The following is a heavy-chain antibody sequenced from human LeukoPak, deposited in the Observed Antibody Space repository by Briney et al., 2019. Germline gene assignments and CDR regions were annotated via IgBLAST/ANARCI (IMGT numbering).Heavy chain of an antibody. J-gene: IGHJ6*02. V-gene: IGHV3-7*01. Sequence: GGSLRLSCAASGFTLSHYWMSWVRQAPGKGLEWVANIKEDGSEQFYVDSVKGRFTISRDNAKNSLYLQMNSLRAEDTAVYYCARDGDYYGSGSSYMHYYYYGMDVWGQGTTVTVSS. CDR3: ARDGDYYGSGSSYMHYYYYGMDV. D-gene: IGHD3-10*01. CDR1: GFTLSHYW. CDR2: IKEDGSEQ.